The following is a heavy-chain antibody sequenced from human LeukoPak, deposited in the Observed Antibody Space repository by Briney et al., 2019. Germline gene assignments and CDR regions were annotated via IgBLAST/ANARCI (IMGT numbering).Heavy chain of an antibody. CDR1: GGAFSSGGYY. CDR2: IYFGGSN. Sequence: SETLSLTCTVSGGAFSSGGYYWSWIRPHQGKGLEWIGNIYFGGSNYYNPSLKKRVTISVDTSKNQVALKLSSVTGADTAVYYCARGQTTVTTMWFDYWGQGTLVTVSS. V-gene: IGHV4-31*03. J-gene: IGHJ5*01. CDR3: ARGQTTVTTMWFDY. D-gene: IGHD4-17*01.